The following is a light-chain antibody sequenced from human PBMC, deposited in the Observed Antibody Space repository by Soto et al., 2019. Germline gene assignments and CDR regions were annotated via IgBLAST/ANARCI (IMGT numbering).Light chain of an antibody. Sequence: TQSPGTLSLSPGERATLSCRASQGIRNDLGWYQQKPGKAPKLLIYAASNLHSGVPSRFSGSGSGTDFTLTISSLQPEDFATYYCLQDYNYPWTFGQGTKVEIK. V-gene: IGKV1-6*01. CDR1: QGIRND. J-gene: IGKJ1*01. CDR2: AAS. CDR3: LQDYNYPWT.